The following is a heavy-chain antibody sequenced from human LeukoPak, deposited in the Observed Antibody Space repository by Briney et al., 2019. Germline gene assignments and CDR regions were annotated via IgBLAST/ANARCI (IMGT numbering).Heavy chain of an antibody. CDR3: AKPGGSIYYYYMDV. CDR1: GFTFSSYA. V-gene: IGHV3-30*02. Sequence: GGSLRLSCAASGFTFSSYAMHWVRQAPGKGLEWVAFIRYDGSNKYYADSVKGRFTISRDNSKNTLYLQMNSLRAEDTAVYYCAKPGGSIYYYYMDVWGKGTTVTISS. J-gene: IGHJ6*03. CDR2: IRYDGSNK. D-gene: IGHD2-2*01.